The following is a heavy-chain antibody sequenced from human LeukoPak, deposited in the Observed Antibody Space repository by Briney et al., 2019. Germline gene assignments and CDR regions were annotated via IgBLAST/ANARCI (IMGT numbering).Heavy chain of an antibody. J-gene: IGHJ4*02. Sequence: GGSLRLSCAASGFTYSTFWMSWVRQAPGKGLEWVANINQDGSEKYYVDSVRGRFTISRDNAKNSLYLQMNSLRGEDTAVYYCARNAPFDYWGQGTLVTVSS. CDR2: INQDGSEK. CDR3: ARNAPFDY. V-gene: IGHV3-7*01. CDR1: GFTYSTFW.